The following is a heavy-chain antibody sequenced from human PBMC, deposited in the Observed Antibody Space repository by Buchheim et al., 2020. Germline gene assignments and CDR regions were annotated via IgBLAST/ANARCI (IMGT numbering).Heavy chain of an antibody. CDR3: STGAKYFAMNV. J-gene: IGHJ6*02. CDR2: IKSKTDGGTI. D-gene: IGHD1-26*01. Sequence: EVQMVESGGGLVKPGGSLRLSCAVSGLTFSKAWMSWVRQAPGKGLAWVGRIKSKTDGGTIEYAATVKGRFTIPRDDSKNTVFLQMNSLMTEDTAVYYCSTGAKYFAMNVWGQGTT. V-gene: IGHV3-15*01. CDR1: GLTFSKAW.